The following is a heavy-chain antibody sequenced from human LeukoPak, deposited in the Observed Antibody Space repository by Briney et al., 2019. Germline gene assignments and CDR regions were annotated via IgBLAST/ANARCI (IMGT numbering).Heavy chain of an antibody. CDR3: ARTLWPYDAFDI. CDR2: ISSSSDYI. J-gene: IGHJ3*02. V-gene: IGHV3-11*06. Sequence: PGGSLRLSCVASGFSFSDFYMSWIRQAPGKGLEWVSYISSSSDYINYADSVKGRFTISRGNAKNSLYLQMNSLRAGDTAVYYCARTLWPYDAFDIWGQGTMVTVSS. D-gene: IGHD3-16*01. CDR1: GFSFSDFY.